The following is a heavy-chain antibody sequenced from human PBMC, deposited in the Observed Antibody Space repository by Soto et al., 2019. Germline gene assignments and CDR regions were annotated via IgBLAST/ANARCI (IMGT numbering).Heavy chain of an antibody. J-gene: IGHJ6*02. D-gene: IGHD6-19*01. V-gene: IGHV1-2*02. CDR3: VRDQAAVAGSYYYYYGMDV. Sequence: ASVKVSCKASGYTFTSYGISWVRQAPGQGLEWMGWINPNSGGTNYAQKFQGRVTMTRDTSISTAYMELSRLRSDDTAVYFCVRDQAAVAGSYYYYYGMDVWGQGTTVTVSS. CDR1: GYTFTSYG. CDR2: INPNSGGT.